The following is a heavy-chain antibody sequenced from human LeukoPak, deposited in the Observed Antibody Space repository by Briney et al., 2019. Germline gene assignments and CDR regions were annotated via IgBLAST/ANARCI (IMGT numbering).Heavy chain of an antibody. D-gene: IGHD3-10*01. CDR1: GGSFSGYY. CDR3: ARDPGRGYYGSGSYS. CDR2: INLSGST. Sequence: SETLSLTCAVYGGSFSGYYWSWIRQPPGKGLEWIGEINLSGSTNSNPSLKSRVTISVDTSKNQFSLKLRSVTAADTAVYYCARDPGRGYYGSGSYSCGQGTLVTVSS. V-gene: IGHV4-34*01. J-gene: IGHJ5*02.